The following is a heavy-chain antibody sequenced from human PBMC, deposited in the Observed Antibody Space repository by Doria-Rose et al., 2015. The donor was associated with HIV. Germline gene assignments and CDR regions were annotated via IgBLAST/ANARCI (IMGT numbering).Heavy chain of an antibody. J-gene: IGHJ4*02. CDR3: ASNGYYYDSSGYF. D-gene: IGHD3-22*01. V-gene: IGHV1-58*01. CDR1: GFTFTSSA. Sequence: PGTSVKVSCKASGFTFTSSAVQWVRQARGQRLEWIGWIVVGSGNTNYAQKFQERVTITRDMSTSTAYMGLSSLRSEDTAVYYCASNGYYYDSSGYFWGQGTLVTVSS. CDR2: IVVGSGNT.